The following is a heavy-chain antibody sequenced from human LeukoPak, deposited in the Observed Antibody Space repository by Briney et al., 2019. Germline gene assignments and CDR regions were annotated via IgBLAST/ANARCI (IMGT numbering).Heavy chain of an antibody. Sequence: GGSLRLSCTASGFTLCSHWMHWVRQVPGKGLLWISHIDTYGSRLRYADSVKGRFTISRDNAKNTLYLQMDSLRVEDTAVYYCARDGCTGGSCYSDNGLHWFDPWGQGTLVTVSS. CDR2: IDTYGSRL. CDR1: GFTLCSHW. J-gene: IGHJ5*02. D-gene: IGHD2-15*01. V-gene: IGHV3-74*01. CDR3: ARDGCTGGSCYSDNGLHWFDP.